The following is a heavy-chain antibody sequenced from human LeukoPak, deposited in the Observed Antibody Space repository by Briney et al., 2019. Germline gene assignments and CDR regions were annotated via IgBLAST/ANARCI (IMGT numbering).Heavy chain of an antibody. CDR1: GFIFRSYG. CDR2: ISYDGGNI. D-gene: IGHD2-15*01. J-gene: IGHJ3*02. Sequence: GFLRLSCAACGFIFRSYGMHWVRQAAGKGLEWVAVISYDGGNISYTDSVKCRFIISRDNSKNTLYLQMNSLRAEDTAVYYCAKRGYCRGGTCFSHDAFDIWGQGTMVTVSS. CDR3: AKRGYCRGGTCFSHDAFDI. V-gene: IGHV3-30*18.